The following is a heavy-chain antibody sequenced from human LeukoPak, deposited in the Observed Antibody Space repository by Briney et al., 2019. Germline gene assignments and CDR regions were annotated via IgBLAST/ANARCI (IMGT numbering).Heavy chain of an antibody. Sequence: PSETLSLTCAVSGGSISSSNWWSWVRQPPGKGLEWIGEIYHSGSTNYNPSLKSRVTISVDKSKNQFSLKLSSVTAADTAVYYCASLPRYNWNDVEGTDHMDVWGKGTTVTVSS. CDR3: ASLPRYNWNDVEGTDHMDV. D-gene: IGHD1-20*01. CDR2: IYHSGST. V-gene: IGHV4-4*02. CDR1: GGSISSSNW. J-gene: IGHJ6*03.